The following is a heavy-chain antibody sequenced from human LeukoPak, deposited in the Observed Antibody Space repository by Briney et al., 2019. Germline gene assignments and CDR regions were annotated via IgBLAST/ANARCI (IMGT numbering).Heavy chain of an antibody. D-gene: IGHD3-22*01. CDR1: GYTFTSYG. Sequence: ASVKVSCKASGYTFTSYGISWVRQAPGQGLEWMGWISAYNGNTNYAQKLQDRVTMTTDTSTSTAYMELRSLRSDDTAVYYCARTNVYYYASSDYYPYFDYWAQGTLVTVSS. J-gene: IGHJ4*02. CDR3: ARTNVYYYASSDYYPYFDY. V-gene: IGHV1-18*01. CDR2: ISAYNGNT.